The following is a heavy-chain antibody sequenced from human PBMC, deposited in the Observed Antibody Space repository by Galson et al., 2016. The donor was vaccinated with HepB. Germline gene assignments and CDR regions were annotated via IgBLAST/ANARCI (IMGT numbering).Heavy chain of an antibody. CDR1: GYTFTSYG. J-gene: IGHJ4*02. D-gene: IGHD3-10*01. Sequence: SVKVSCKASGYTFTSYGISWVRQAPGQGLEWMGWISAYNGNTNYAQKLQGRVTMTTDTSTSTAYMELRSLTSDDTAVYYCARYLDHVLLWFGSPPGYFDYWGQGTLVTVSS. CDR2: ISAYNGNT. V-gene: IGHV1-18*04. CDR3: ARYLDHVLLWFGSPPGYFDY.